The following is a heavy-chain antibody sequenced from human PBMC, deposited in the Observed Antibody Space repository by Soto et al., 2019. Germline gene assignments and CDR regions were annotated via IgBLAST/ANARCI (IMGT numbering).Heavy chain of an antibody. CDR3: AKDNGNYGSGSFSH. Sequence: EVQLLESGGGLVQPGGSLRLSCAASGFTFGSYAMSWVRQAPGKGLEWVSLISGTGDSSEYANSVKGRFTISRDYSKTTVVLQMNRLRAEDTAVYFCAKDNGNYGSGSFSHWGQGTLVTVSS. CDR2: ISGTGDSS. V-gene: IGHV3-23*01. CDR1: GFTFGSYA. J-gene: IGHJ4*02. D-gene: IGHD3-10*01.